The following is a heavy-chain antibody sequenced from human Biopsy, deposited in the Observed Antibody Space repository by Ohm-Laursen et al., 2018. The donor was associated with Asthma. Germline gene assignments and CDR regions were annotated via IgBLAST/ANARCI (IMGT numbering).Heavy chain of an antibody. CDR1: GGSINNFY. Sequence: GTLSLTCPVSGGSINNFYWSWIRQPPGKGLESIGHVYYSGSTNYNPSLKSRVTISIDASKNQFSLKLTSVTAADTAVHYCARGVDRVTGPLDHFDSWGQGTLVTVSS. J-gene: IGHJ4*02. CDR2: VYYSGST. CDR3: ARGVDRVTGPLDHFDS. D-gene: IGHD2-21*02. V-gene: IGHV4-59*01.